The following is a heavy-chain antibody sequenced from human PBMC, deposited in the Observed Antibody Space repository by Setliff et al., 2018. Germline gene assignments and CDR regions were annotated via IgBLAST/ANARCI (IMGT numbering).Heavy chain of an antibody. CDR1: GVSISSHY. Sequence: SETLSLTCTVSGVSISSHYWSWVRQPPGKGLECIGDIYYTGSTKYNPSLWSRLTMSIDTSKKQFSLKLRSVTAADTAVYYCARGGTYRYFDYWGQGTLVTVSS. D-gene: IGHD5-12*01. V-gene: IGHV4-59*11. CDR3: ARGGTYRYFDY. J-gene: IGHJ4*02. CDR2: IYYTGST.